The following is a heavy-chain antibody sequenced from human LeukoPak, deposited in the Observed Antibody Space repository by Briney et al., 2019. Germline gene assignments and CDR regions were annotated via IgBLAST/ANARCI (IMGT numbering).Heavy chain of an antibody. V-gene: IGHV1-18*01. CDR1: GYTFTSYG. Sequence: ASVRVSCKASGYTFTSYGISWVRQAPGQGLEWMGWISAYSGNTNYAQKLQGRVTMTTDTSTSTAYMELRSLRSDDTAVYYCARVGDQYYYDSSGYYYFDYWGQGTLVTVSS. CDR3: ARVGDQYYYDSSGYYYFDY. D-gene: IGHD3-22*01. J-gene: IGHJ4*02. CDR2: ISAYSGNT.